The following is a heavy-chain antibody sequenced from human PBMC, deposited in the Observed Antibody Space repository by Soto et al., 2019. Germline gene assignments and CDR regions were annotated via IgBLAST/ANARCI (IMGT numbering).Heavy chain of an antibody. V-gene: IGHV3-23*01. J-gene: IGHJ4*02. CDR2: ISGGGDTT. Sequence: EVQLSESGGGLVQPGGSLRLSCAASGFTFNNYAMTWVRQAPGKGLEWVSAISGGGDTTSYADSVKGRFTVSRDGSKNTLYLQMSSLRAEDTALYYCAKGRGGSGSLTPRVDFWGQGTQVTVSS. CDR1: GFTFNNYA. D-gene: IGHD3-10*01. CDR3: AKGRGGSGSLTPRVDF.